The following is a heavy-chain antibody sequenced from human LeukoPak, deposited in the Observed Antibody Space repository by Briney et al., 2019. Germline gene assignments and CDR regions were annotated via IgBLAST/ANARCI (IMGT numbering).Heavy chain of an antibody. CDR2: LHFSGST. D-gene: IGHD3-22*01. V-gene: IGHV4-39*01. CDR3: ARLFRSSGYADY. J-gene: IGHJ4*02. CDR1: SRSISGSSYF. Sequence: SETLSLTCTVSSRSISGSSYFWGWVRQPPGKGLEWIGSLHFSGSTYYNPSLKSRVTISVDTSKNQFSLKLSSVTAADTAVYYCARLFRSSGYADYWGQGTLVTVSS.